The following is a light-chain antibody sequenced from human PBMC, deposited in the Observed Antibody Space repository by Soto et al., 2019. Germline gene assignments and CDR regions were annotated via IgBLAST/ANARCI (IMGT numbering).Light chain of an antibody. CDR2: ADD. Sequence: QSVLTQPPSVSAAPGQRVTISCSGSSSNIGGNSVSWYQQLPGTAPKLLIYADDKRPSGIPDRFSGSKSGTSATLGITGFQTGDEADYYCGSWDSSLSAYVFGTGTKAPS. CDR1: SSNIGGNS. CDR3: GSWDSSLSAYV. V-gene: IGLV1-51*01. J-gene: IGLJ1*01.